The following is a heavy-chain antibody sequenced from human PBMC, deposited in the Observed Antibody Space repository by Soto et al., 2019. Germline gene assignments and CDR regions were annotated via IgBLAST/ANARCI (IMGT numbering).Heavy chain of an antibody. CDR1: GFTCSSYG. J-gene: IGHJ4*02. D-gene: IGHD1-26*01. CDR3: AKASAPGGTYFPLWF. CDR2: ISGSGGST. V-gene: IGHV3-23*01. Sequence: GGSLRLSCAASGFTCSSYGMSWVRQAPGKGLEWVSSISGSGGSTYYADSVKGRFTISRDNSKNTLYLQMNSLRAEDTAVYYCAKASAPGGTYFPLWFWGQGTLVTVSS.